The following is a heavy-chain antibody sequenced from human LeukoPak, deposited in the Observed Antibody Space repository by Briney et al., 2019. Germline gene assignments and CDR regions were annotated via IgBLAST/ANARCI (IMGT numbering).Heavy chain of an antibody. CDR1: GFTFSSYA. J-gene: IGHJ3*02. D-gene: IGHD5-18*01. CDR2: ISGSGGST. Sequence: PGGSLRLSCAASGFTFSSYAMSWVRQAPGKVLGWVSAISGSGGSTYYADSVKGRVTISSDNSKNTLYLQMNSLRAEDTAVYYCAKVLETQLAAPGPNAFDIWGQGTMVTVSS. V-gene: IGHV3-23*01. CDR3: AKVLETQLAAPGPNAFDI.